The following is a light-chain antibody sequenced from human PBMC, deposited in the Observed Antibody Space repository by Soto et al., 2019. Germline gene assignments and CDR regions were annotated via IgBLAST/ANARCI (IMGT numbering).Light chain of an antibody. Sequence: VLTQTPLSSPVTLGQPASISCRSSQSLVYSDGNTYLSWLQQRPGQPPRLLIYQVSNRFSGVADRLSGSGAGTDFTLKLSRVEAEEVGVYYCIETSHVPRAFGEGTQVDIK. J-gene: IGKJ1*01. V-gene: IGKV2-24*01. CDR2: QVS. CDR1: QSLVYSDGNTY. CDR3: IETSHVPRA.